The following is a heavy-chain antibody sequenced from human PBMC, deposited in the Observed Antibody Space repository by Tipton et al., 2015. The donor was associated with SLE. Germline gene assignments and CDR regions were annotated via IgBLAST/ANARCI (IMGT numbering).Heavy chain of an antibody. J-gene: IGHJ4*02. CDR1: GFTFSSYA. D-gene: IGHD6-13*01. CDR2: ISGSGGST. Sequence: SLRLSCAASGFTFSSYAMSWVRQAPGKGLEWVSAISGSGGSTYYADSVKGRFTIPRDNSKNTLYLQMNSLRAEDTAVYYCARSGRAAAGTIDYWGQGTLVTVSS. CDR3: ARSGRAAAGTIDY. V-gene: IGHV3-23*01.